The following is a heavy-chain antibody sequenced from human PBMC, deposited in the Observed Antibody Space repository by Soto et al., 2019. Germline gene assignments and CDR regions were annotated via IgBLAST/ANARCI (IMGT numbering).Heavy chain of an antibody. J-gene: IGHJ4*02. Sequence: GPTLVNPTQTLTLTCTFSGFSFTTAGVAVGWIRQTPGGALEWLTLIYCNDDRRFSPSLKTRLTITGDTSKNQVVLSLTNVDPGDTATYFCAHSDGGYEIIYFDFWGQGIPVTVSS. CDR3: AHSDGGYEIIYFDF. CDR2: IYCNDDR. V-gene: IGHV2-5*01. D-gene: IGHD5-12*01. CDR1: GFSFTTAGVA.